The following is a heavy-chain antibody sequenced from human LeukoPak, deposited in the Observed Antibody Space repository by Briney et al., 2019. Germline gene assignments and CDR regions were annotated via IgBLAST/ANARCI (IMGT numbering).Heavy chain of an antibody. CDR3: VRDSSWYDY. D-gene: IGHD6-13*01. V-gene: IGHV3-21*01. CDR2: ISSRSDYI. J-gene: IGHJ4*02. CDR1: GFTFSSYA. Sequence: GGSLRLSCAASGFTFSSYAMSWVRQAPGKGLEWVSSISSRSDYIYYADSVKGRFTISRDNAKNSLYLQMNSLRAEDTAVYYCVRDSSWYDYWGQGTLVTVSS.